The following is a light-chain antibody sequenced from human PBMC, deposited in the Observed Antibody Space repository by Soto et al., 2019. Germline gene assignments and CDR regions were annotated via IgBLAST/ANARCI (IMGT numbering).Light chain of an antibody. V-gene: IGLV2-14*01. Sequence: QSALTQPASVSGSPGQSIIISCTGTSSDVGGYNYVSWYQQHPGKAPKLMIYEVSNRPSGVSNRFSGSKSGNTASLTISGLQAEDEADYYCSSYTGSSSPWVFGGGTKLTVL. CDR3: SSYTGSSSPWV. CDR2: EVS. J-gene: IGLJ3*02. CDR1: SSDVGGYNY.